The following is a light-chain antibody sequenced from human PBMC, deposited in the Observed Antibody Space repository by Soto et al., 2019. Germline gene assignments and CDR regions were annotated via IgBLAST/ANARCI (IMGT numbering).Light chain of an antibody. CDR1: QSVSSN. CDR3: QYYTHWLGA. V-gene: IGKV3-15*01. J-gene: IGKJ4*01. Sequence: EIVLTQSPATLSVTPGERVTLSCRASQSVSSNLAWYQQKLGQAPRLLIYGASTRASGIPARFSGSGSGTEFFLTISSLQSEDFAVYYCQYYTHWLGAFGGGTKVDI. CDR2: GAS.